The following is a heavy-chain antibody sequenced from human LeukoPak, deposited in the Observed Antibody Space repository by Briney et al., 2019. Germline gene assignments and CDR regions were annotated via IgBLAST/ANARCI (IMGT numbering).Heavy chain of an antibody. CDR2: INSDGSSI. CDR1: GFTFSIYW. CDR3: ARAGGSGSSFDY. D-gene: IGHD3-10*01. V-gene: IGHV3-74*01. J-gene: IGHJ4*02. Sequence: PGGSLRLSCAASGFTFSIYWMHWVRQAPGKGLVWVSRINSDGSSISYADSVKGRFTISRDNAKNTLYLQMNSLRAEDTAVYYCARAGGSGSSFDYWGQGTLVTVSS.